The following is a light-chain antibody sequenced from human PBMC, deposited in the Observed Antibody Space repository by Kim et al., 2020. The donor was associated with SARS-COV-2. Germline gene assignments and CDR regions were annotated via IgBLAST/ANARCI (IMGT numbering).Light chain of an antibody. CDR2: NVN. J-gene: IGLJ2*01. CDR3: SSFTRSTTLV. Sequence: QSALTQPASVSGSPGQSITISCTGTSSDVGGYDYVSWYQQHPGKAPKLLIHNVNKRPSGLSDRFSASKSGNTASLTISGLQAEDEAEYYCSSFTRSTTLVFGGGTQLTVL. CDR1: SSDVGGYDY. V-gene: IGLV2-14*03.